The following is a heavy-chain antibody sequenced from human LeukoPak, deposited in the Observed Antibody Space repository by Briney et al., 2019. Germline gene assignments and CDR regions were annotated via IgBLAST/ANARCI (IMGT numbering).Heavy chain of an antibody. D-gene: IGHD3-10*01. CDR1: GGSISSYY. J-gene: IGHJ5*02. Sequence: ASETLSLTCTVSGGSISSYYWSWIRQPPGKGLEWIGYIYYSGSTNYNPSLKSRVTISVDTSKNQFSLKLSSVTAADTAVYYCARSGVRAVNDWFDPWGQGTLVTVSS. CDR2: IYYSGST. CDR3: ARSGVRAVNDWFDP. V-gene: IGHV4-59*01.